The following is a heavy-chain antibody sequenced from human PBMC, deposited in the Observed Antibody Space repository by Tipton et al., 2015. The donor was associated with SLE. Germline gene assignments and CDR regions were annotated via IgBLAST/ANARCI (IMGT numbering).Heavy chain of an antibody. D-gene: IGHD1-14*01. J-gene: IGHJ4*02. CDR2: IYYSGST. V-gene: IGHV4-39*07. Sequence: TLSLTCTVSGGSISSSSYYWGWIRQPPGKGLEWIGNIYYSGSTYYNPSLKSRVTISVDTSKNQFSLKLSSVTAADTAVYYCARLGPTTDFDYWGQGTLVTVSS. CDR1: GGSISSSSYY. CDR3: ARLGPTTDFDY.